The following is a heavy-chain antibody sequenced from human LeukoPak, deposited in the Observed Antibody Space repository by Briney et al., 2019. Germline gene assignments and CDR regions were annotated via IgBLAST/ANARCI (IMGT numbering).Heavy chain of an antibody. CDR2: MNPNSGNT. CDR3: ARGKFNYYDSSGYPTDY. D-gene: IGHD3-22*01. Sequence: GASVKVSCTASGYTFTSYDINWVRQATGQGLEWMGWMNPNSGNTGYAQKFQGRVTMTRNTSISTAYMELSSLRSEDTAVYYCARGKFNYYDSSGYPTDYWGQGTLVTVSS. CDR1: GYTFTSYD. J-gene: IGHJ4*02. V-gene: IGHV1-8*01.